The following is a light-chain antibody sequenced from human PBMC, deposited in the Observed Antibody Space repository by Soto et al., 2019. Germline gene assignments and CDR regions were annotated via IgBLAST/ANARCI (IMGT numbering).Light chain of an antibody. Sequence: EFVLTQSPVTLSLSPGERATLSCRASQTVRNNYLAWYQQKPGQAPRLLIYDASSRATGIPDRFSGGGSGTDFTLTISRLEPEDFAVYYCQQYGSSPPLTFGGGTKVDIK. CDR3: QQYGSSPPLT. V-gene: IGKV3-20*01. J-gene: IGKJ4*01. CDR2: DAS. CDR1: QTVRNNY.